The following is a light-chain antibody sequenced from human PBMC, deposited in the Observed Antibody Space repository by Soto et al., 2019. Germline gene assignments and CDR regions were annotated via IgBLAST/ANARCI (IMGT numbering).Light chain of an antibody. CDR2: KAS. CDR1: QSISTW. V-gene: IGKV1-5*03. CDR3: QQYNSYSQT. Sequence: DIQIIQSPSTLSASVADRVTITCRASQSISTWLAWYQQEPGKAPKLLIHKASSLQSGVPSRFSGSGSGTDFTLTISSMHPDDFANYYCQQYNSYSQTFGQGTKVDIK. J-gene: IGKJ1*01.